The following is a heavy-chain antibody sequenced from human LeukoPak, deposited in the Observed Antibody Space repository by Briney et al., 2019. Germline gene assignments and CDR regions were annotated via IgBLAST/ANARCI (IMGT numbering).Heavy chain of an antibody. Sequence: GGSLRLSCVASGFTFSSYWMHWVRQAPGKGLVWVSRINSDGSSTDYADSVKGRFTISRDNAKNSLYLQMNSLRAEDAAVYYCAREYYDSSGYYYGWYYYYGMDVWGQGTTVTVSS. D-gene: IGHD3-22*01. CDR2: INSDGSST. J-gene: IGHJ6*02. V-gene: IGHV3-74*01. CDR3: AREYYDSSGYYYGWYYYYGMDV. CDR1: GFTFSSYW.